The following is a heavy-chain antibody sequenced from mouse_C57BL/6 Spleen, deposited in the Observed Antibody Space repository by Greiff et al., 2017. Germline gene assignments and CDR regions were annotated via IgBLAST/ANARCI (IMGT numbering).Heavy chain of an antibody. J-gene: IGHJ3*01. CDR3: ARDDYGSSPVAY. CDR2: ISDGGSYT. D-gene: IGHD1-1*01. V-gene: IGHV5-4*01. CDR1: GFTFSSYA. Sequence: EVQLQESGGGLVKPGGSLKLSCAASGFTFSSYAMSWVRQTPEKRLEWVATISDGGSYTYYPDNVKGRFTISRDNAKNNLYLQMSHLKSEDTAMYYCARDDYGSSPVAYWGQGTLVTVSA.